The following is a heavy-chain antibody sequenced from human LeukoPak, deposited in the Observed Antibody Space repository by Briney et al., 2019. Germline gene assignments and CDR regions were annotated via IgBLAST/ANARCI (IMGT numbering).Heavy chain of an antibody. V-gene: IGHV4-59*01. Sequence: SETLSLTCTVSGGSISSYYWSWIRQPPGKGLEWIGYIYYSGSTNYNPSLKSRVTISVDTSKNQFSLKLSSVTAADTAVYYCARGGPRSSSWTNWFDPWGQGTLVTVSS. J-gene: IGHJ5*02. D-gene: IGHD6-13*01. CDR1: GGSISSYY. CDR3: ARGGPRSSSWTNWFDP. CDR2: IYYSGST.